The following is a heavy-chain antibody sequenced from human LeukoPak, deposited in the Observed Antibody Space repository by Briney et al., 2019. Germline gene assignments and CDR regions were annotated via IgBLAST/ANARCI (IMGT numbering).Heavy chain of an antibody. V-gene: IGHV4-4*07. D-gene: IGHD1-26*01. CDR3: ARDRLGATGHWRIDV. CDR1: GGSFGAYY. Sequence: TASETLSLTCTVSGGSFGAYYWTWIRQPAGKGLEWIGRIYNSGTTNYSPSLESRVTMSLDTSKNRFSLSLSSVTAADTAVYYCARDRLGATGHWRIDVWGRGTLVTVSS. J-gene: IGHJ2*01. CDR2: IYNSGTT.